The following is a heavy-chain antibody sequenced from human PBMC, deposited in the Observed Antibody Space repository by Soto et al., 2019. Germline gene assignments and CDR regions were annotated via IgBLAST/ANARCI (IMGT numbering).Heavy chain of an antibody. CDR1: GYAFSSNY. V-gene: IGHV1-18*04. J-gene: IGHJ4*02. D-gene: IGHD5-12*01. CDR3: ARDNGYESDY. CDR2: ISAYNGNT. Sequence: GSVKVSCKASGYAFSSNYIHWVRQAPGQGLEWMGWISAYNGNTNYAQKLQGRVTMTTDTSTSTAYMELRSLRSDDTAVYYCARDNGYESDYWGQGTLVTVSS.